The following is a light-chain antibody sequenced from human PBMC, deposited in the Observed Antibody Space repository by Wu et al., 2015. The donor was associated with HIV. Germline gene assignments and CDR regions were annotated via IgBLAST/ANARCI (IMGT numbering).Light chain of an antibody. CDR1: QDVSRN. J-gene: IGKJ1*01. CDR3: QQYNDWPRT. Sequence: EIGMTQSPVILSVSPGERATLSCRASQDVSRNLAWYQQKPGQAPRLLIYGTSSRATGIPARFSGGGSGTEFTLTISTIQSEDFAVYYCQQYNDWPRTFGQGTKVEI. V-gene: IGKV3-15*01. CDR2: GTS.